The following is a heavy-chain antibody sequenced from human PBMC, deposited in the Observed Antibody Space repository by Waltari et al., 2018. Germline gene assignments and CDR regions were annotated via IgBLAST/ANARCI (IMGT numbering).Heavy chain of an antibody. CDR3: ARGRRDRLAFDI. CDR2: IYYSGSN. CDR1: GGSISSYY. Sequence: QVQLQESGPGLVKPSETLSLTCTVSGGSISSYYWSWIRQPPGKGLEWIGYIYYSGSNNYNPALKSRVTISVDTSKNQFSLKLSSVTAADTAVYYCARGRRDRLAFDIWGQGTMVTVSS. V-gene: IGHV4-59*01. J-gene: IGHJ3*02.